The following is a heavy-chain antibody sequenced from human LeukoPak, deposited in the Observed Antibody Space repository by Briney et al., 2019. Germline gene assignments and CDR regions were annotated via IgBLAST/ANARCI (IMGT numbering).Heavy chain of an antibody. J-gene: IGHJ4*02. CDR1: GGSFSGYY. D-gene: IGHD3-22*01. CDR2: INHSGST. V-gene: IGHV4-34*01. Sequence: MPSETLSLTCAVYGGSFSGYYWSWIRQPPGKGLEWIGEINHSGSTNYNPSLKSRVTISVDTSKNQFSLKLSSVTAADTAVYYCAREGDYYDSSGYQHDTSYYFDYWGQGALVTVSS. CDR3: AREGDYYDSSGYQHDTSYYFDY.